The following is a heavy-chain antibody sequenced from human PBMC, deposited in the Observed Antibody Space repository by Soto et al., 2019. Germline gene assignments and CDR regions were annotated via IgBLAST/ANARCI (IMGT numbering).Heavy chain of an antibody. CDR2: IWYDGSNK. Sequence: QVQLVESGGGVVQPGRSLRLSCAASGFTFSGYGMHWVREAPGKGLEWVAVIWYDGSNKYYVDSVKGRFTISRDNSKNTLYLQMNSLRAEDTAVYYCARDMVSDRSGYFDPWGQGTLVTVST. V-gene: IGHV3-33*01. J-gene: IGHJ5*02. CDR3: ARDMVSDRSGYFDP. CDR1: GFTFSGYG. D-gene: IGHD3-22*01.